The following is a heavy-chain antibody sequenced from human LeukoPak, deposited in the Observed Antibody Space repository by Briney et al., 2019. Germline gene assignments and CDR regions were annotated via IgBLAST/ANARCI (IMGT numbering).Heavy chain of an antibody. J-gene: IGHJ4*02. CDR3: ARDPSAGAIAAAGYYFDY. CDR1: GGTFSSYA. D-gene: IGHD6-13*01. CDR2: IIPIFGTA. Sequence: GSSVKVSCKASGGTFSSYAISWVRQAPGQGLEWMGGIIPIFGTANYAQKFQGRVTITADKSTSTAYMELSSLRSEDTAVYYCARDPSAGAIAAAGYYFDYWGQGTLVTVSS. V-gene: IGHV1-69*06.